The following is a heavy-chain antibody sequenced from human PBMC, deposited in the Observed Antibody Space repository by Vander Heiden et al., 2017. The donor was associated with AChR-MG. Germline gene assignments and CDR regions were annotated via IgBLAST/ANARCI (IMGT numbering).Heavy chain of an antibody. CDR3: AREPVGVGEDGFDI. Sequence: QVQLVQSGAEVKKPGASAKVSCKTSGYPFTSQYIHWVRQTPGQGLEWMGMINASGGRTSYAQKFQGRVSLTSDTSTTTLFMELSRLTSEDTAIYYCAREPVGVGEDGFDIWGQGTVVTVSS. J-gene: IGHJ3*02. D-gene: IGHD1-26*01. V-gene: IGHV1-46*01. CDR1: GYPFTSQY. CDR2: INASGGRT.